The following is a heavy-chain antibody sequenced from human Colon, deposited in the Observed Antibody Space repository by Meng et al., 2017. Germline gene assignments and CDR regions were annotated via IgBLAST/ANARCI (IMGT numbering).Heavy chain of an antibody. Sequence: GESLKISCAASVFTFSRNSMNWVSQAPVRGLEWVSSISSSSSYIYYADSVKGRFTISRYNAKNSLYLQMNTLRAEDTAVYYCARDSGRDYYDSSGYYNAFDIWGQGTMVTVSS. J-gene: IGHJ3*02. V-gene: IGHV3-21*01. CDR2: ISSSSSYI. D-gene: IGHD3-22*01. CDR3: ARDSGRDYYDSSGYYNAFDI. CDR1: VFTFSRNS.